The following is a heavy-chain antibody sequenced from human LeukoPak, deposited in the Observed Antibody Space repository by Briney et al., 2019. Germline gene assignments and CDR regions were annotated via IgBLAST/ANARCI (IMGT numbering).Heavy chain of an antibody. D-gene: IGHD3-10*01. CDR3: ARVGGITLVRGVIPGDYYYYYMDV. J-gene: IGHJ6*03. CDR2: ISSSGSTI. CDR1: GFIFRSYE. Sequence: GGSLRLSCAASGFIFRSYEMNWVRQAPGKGLEWVSYISSSGSTIYYADSVKGRFTLSRDNAKNSLFLQMNSLRAEDTAVYYCARVGGITLVRGVIPGDYYYYYMDVWGKGTTVTVSS. V-gene: IGHV3-48*03.